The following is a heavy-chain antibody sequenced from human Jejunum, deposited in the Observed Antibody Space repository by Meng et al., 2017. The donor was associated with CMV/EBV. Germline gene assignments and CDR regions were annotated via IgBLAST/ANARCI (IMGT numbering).Heavy chain of an antibody. J-gene: IGHJ4*02. CDR3: ARSGWFGELLIDN. V-gene: IGHV1-2*02. Sequence: SGYTFIGYYIPWVRQAPGQGLEWMGWINPNGGGTNYAQKFQGRVTMTRDRSIGTAYMELSRLTSDDTAVYYCARSGWFGELLIDNWGQGTLVTVSS. CDR1: GYTFIGYY. CDR2: INPNGGGT. D-gene: IGHD3-10*01.